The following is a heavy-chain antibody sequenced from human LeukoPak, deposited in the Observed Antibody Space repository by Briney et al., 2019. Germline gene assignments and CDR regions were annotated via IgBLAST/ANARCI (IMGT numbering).Heavy chain of an antibody. CDR1: GYSFTAYY. CDR2: INPNNGGT. J-gene: IGHJ4*02. Sequence: ASVKVSCKASGYSFTAYYIHWVRQAPGQGLEWLGWINPNNGGTKYTQKFQGRVTMTRNTSISTTYMELTRLISDDTATYYCAREGSPPYFGLWGQGTVVTVSS. V-gene: IGHV1-2*02. CDR3: AREGSPPYFGL. D-gene: IGHD6-19*01.